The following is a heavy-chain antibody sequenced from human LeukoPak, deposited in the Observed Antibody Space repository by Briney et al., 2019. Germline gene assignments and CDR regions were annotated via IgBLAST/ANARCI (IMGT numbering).Heavy chain of an antibody. Sequence: PGGSLRLSCAASGFTFSSYSMNWVRQAPGKGLEWVSYISSTGATTYYADSVKGRFTISRDNAKNSLYLQMNSLTAEDTAVYYCARAGPWGQGTLVTVSS. CDR3: ARAGP. J-gene: IGHJ5*02. CDR2: ISSTGATT. CDR1: GFTFSSYS. V-gene: IGHV3-48*04.